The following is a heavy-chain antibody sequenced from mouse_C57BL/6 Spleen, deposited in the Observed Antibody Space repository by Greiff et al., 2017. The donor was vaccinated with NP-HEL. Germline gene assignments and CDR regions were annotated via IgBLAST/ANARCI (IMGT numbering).Heavy chain of an antibody. Sequence: EVKLQESGPGMVKPSQSLSLTCTVTGYSITSGYDWHWIRHFPGNKLEWMGYISYSGSTNYNPSLKSRTSFTHAPTTKHFFLKLNSVTTEDTATYYCARERDYAEGWYFGVWGTGTTVTVSS. CDR2: ISYSGST. D-gene: IGHD2-4*01. V-gene: IGHV3-1*01. J-gene: IGHJ1*03. CDR3: ARERDYAEGWYFGV. CDR1: GYSITSGYD.